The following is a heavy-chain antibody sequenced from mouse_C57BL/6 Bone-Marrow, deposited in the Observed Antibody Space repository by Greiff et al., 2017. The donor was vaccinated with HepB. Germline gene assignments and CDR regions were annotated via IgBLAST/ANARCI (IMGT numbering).Heavy chain of an antibody. CDR2: IYPRSGNT. CDR1: GYTFTSYG. D-gene: IGHD1-1*01. V-gene: IGHV1-81*01. CDR3: ARGGVYYYGSSYVGFAY. Sequence: QVQLQQSGAELARPGASVKLSCKASGYTFTSYGISWVKQRTGQGLEWIGEIYPRSGNTYYNEKFKGKATLTADKSSSTAYMELRSLTSEDSAVYFCARGGVYYYGSSYVGFAYWGQGTLVTVSA. J-gene: IGHJ3*01.